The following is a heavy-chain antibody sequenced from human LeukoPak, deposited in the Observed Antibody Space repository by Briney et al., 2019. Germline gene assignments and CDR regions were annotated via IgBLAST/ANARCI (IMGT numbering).Heavy chain of an antibody. CDR3: ARSSSWYYYGMDV. D-gene: IGHD6-13*01. CDR2: IYYSGST. V-gene: IGHV4-59*01. CDR1: GGSISSYY. J-gene: IGHJ6*02. Sequence: SETLSLTCTVSGGSISSYYWSWIRQPPGKGLEGIGYIYYSGSTNYNPSLKSRVTISVDTSKNQFSLKLSSVTAADTAVYYCARSSSWYYYGMDVWSQGTTVTVSS.